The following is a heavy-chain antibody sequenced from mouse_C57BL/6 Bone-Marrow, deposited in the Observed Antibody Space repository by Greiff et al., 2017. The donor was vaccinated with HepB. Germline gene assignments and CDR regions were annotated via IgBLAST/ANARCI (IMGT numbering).Heavy chain of an antibody. V-gene: IGHV1-61*01. CDR3: ARDHDGYPWCAY. J-gene: IGHJ3*01. CDR1: GYTFTSYW. CDR2: IYPSDSET. D-gene: IGHD2-3*01. Sequence: VQLQQPGAELVRPGSSVKLSCKASGYTFTSYWMDWVKQRPGQGLEWIGNIYPSDSETHYNQKFKDKATLTVDKSSSTAYMQLSSLTSEDSAVYYGARDHDGYPWCAYWGQGTLVTVSA.